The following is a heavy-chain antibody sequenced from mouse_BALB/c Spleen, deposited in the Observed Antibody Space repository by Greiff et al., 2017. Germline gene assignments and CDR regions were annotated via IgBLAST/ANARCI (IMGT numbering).Heavy chain of an antibody. CDR1: GFNIKDTY. V-gene: IGHV14-3*02. J-gene: IGHJ4*01. Sequence: VQLQQSGAELVKPGASVKLSCTASGFNIKDTYMHWVKQRPEQGLEWIGRIDPANGNTKYDPKFQGKATITADTSSNTAYLQLSSLTSEDTAVYYCARSTYGRGAMDDWGQGTSVTVSS. CDR2: IDPANGNT. CDR3: ARSTYGRGAMDD. D-gene: IGHD1-1*01.